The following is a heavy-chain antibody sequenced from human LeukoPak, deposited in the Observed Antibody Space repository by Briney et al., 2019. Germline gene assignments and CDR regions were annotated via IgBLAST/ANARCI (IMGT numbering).Heavy chain of an antibody. Sequence: GGSLRLSCAASGFTFSSYWMSWVRQAPGKGLEGVANIKQDGSEKYYVDSVKGRLTISRDNAKNSLYLQMNSLRAEDTAVYYCARDPVQMTTVTTVSYYYMDVWGKGTTVTVSS. CDR1: GFTFSSYW. CDR2: IKQDGSEK. CDR3: ARDPVQMTTVTTVSYYYMDV. V-gene: IGHV3-7*01. D-gene: IGHD4-11*01. J-gene: IGHJ6*03.